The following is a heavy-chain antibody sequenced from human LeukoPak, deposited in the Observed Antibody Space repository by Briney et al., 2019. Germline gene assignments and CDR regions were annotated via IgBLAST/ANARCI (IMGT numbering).Heavy chain of an antibody. J-gene: IGHJ6*02. CDR2: VSHIGST. Sequence: PAETLSLTCTVSGGSMTSYYWSWIRQPPGKGLEWIGFVSHIGSTNYNSSLRSRVTLSVDTSKSQFSLNLRSVTAADTAVYYCARDSYYGMDVWGQGTTVIVSS. CDR1: GGSMTSYY. CDR3: ARDSYYGMDV. V-gene: IGHV4-59*01.